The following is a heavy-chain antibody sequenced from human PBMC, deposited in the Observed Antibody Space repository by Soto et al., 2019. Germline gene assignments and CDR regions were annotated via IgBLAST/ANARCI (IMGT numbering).Heavy chain of an antibody. Sequence: SETLSLTCTVSGGSISSYGWSWIRQPPGKGLEWIGYIYYSGSTKYSPSLKSRVTMSVDTSKNHFSLKLISVTTADTAVYFCAREGNLGRWIQPLDSWGQGTLVTVSS. CDR1: GGSISSYG. V-gene: IGHV4-59*01. CDR2: IYYSGST. CDR3: AREGNLGRWIQPLDS. D-gene: IGHD2-2*03. J-gene: IGHJ4*02.